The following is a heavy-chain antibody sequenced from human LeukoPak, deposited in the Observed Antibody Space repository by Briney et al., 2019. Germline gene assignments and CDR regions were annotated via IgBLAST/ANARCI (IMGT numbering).Heavy chain of an antibody. V-gene: IGHV1-8*01. CDR1: GYTFTSYD. CDR3: ARGSSGWFNYYYYMDV. D-gene: IGHD6-19*01. J-gene: IGHJ6*03. CDR2: MNPNSGNT. Sequence: APGKVSCKASGYTFTSYDINWVRQATGQGLEWMGWMNPNSGNTGYAQKFQGRVTMTRNTSISTAYMELSSLRSEDTAVYYCARGSSGWFNYYYYMDVWGKGTTVTVSS.